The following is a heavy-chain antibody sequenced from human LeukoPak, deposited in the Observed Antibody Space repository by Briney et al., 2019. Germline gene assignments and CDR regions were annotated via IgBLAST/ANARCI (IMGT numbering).Heavy chain of an antibody. V-gene: IGHV3-7*01. CDR3: ARYSGYWDFDY. J-gene: IGHJ4*02. CDR2: IKQDGSEK. CDR1: GFTFRSHW. D-gene: IGHD5-12*01. Sequence: GGSLRLSCAASGFTFRSHWMSWVRQAPGKGLEWVAHIKQDGSEKYYVGSVEGRFIISRDNAKNSLFLQMNSLRAEDTAIYYCARYSGYWDFDYWGQGALVTVSS.